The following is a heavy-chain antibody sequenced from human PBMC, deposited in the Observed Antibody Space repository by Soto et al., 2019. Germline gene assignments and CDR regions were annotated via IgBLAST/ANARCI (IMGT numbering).Heavy chain of an antibody. CDR1: GYTFTSYY. D-gene: IGHD4-17*01. CDR2: INPSGGST. J-gene: IGHJ4*02. Sequence: ASVKVSCNASGYTFTSYYMHWGRQAPGQGLEWMGIINPSGGSTSYAQKFQGRVTMTRDTSTSTVYMELSSLRSEDTAVYYCARSTTVTYYFDYWGQGTLVTVSS. V-gene: IGHV1-46*01. CDR3: ARSTTVTYYFDY.